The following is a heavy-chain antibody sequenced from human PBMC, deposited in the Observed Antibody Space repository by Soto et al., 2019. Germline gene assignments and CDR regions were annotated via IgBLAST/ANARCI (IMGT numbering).Heavy chain of an antibody. D-gene: IGHD6-6*01. CDR3: ARDQDSSSAYGMDV. J-gene: IGHJ6*02. V-gene: IGHV3-21*01. CDR1: GFTFSSYS. CDR2: ISSSSSYI. Sequence: LRLSCAASGFTFSSYSMNWVRQAPGKGLEWVSSISSSSSYIYYADSVKGRFTISRDNAKNSLYLQMNSLRAEDTAVYYCARDQDSSSAYGMDVWGQGTTVTVS.